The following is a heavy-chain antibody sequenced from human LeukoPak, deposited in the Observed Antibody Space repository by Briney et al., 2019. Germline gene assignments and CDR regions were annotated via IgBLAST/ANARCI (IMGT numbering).Heavy chain of an antibody. D-gene: IGHD3-22*01. CDR2: ISSTSTYI. CDR1: GFTFSSYS. Sequence: GGSLRLSCAGSGFTFSSYSLNWVRQAPGKGLEWVSSISSTSTYIYYADSVKGRFTISRDNAKNSLYLQMNSLRAEDTAVYYCARDSYDSSGFDYWGQGTLVTVSS. V-gene: IGHV3-21*01. CDR3: ARDSYDSSGFDY. J-gene: IGHJ4*02.